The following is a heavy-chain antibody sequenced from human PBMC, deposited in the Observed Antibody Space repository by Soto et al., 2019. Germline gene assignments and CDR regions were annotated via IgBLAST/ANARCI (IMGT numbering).Heavy chain of an antibody. V-gene: IGHV1-8*01. CDR1: GYTFTSYD. CDR3: ARGLLFSSGWPH. CDR2: MNPNSGNT. J-gene: IGHJ4*02. D-gene: IGHD6-19*01. Sequence: ASVKVSCKASGYTFTSYDINWVRQATGQGLEWMGWMNPNSGNTGYAQKFQGRVTMTRNTSISTAYMELSSLRSEDTAVYYCARGLLFSSGWPHWGQGTLVTVSS.